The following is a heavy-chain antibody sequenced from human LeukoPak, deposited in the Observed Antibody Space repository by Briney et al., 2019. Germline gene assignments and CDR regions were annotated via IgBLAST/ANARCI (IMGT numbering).Heavy chain of an antibody. V-gene: IGHV4-4*07. CDR1: GGSIGPYY. CDR2: IYTTGTA. J-gene: IGHJ3*02. Sequence: SETLSLTCIISGGSIGPYYWSWIRQAAGKGPEWIGRIYTTGTADYNPSLKGRVFLSVDTSKNQFSLKVTSVTAADTAVYYCARDHSSSSWMDSFEIWGPGTKVAVSS. CDR3: ARDHSSSSWMDSFEI. D-gene: IGHD6-6*01.